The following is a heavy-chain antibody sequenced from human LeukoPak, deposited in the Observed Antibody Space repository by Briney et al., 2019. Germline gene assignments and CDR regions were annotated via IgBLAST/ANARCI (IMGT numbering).Heavy chain of an antibody. Sequence: GASVKVSCKASGGTFSSYAISWLRQAPGQGLEWMGGIIPIFGTANYAQKFQGRVTITADESTSTAYMELSSLRSEDTAVYYCARESRITIFGVVINGMDVWGQGTTVTVSS. CDR1: GGTFSSYA. J-gene: IGHJ6*02. CDR2: IIPIFGTA. V-gene: IGHV1-69*13. D-gene: IGHD3-3*01. CDR3: ARESRITIFGVVINGMDV.